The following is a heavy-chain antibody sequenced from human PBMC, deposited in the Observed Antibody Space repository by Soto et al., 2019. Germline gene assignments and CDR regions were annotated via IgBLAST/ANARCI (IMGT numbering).Heavy chain of an antibody. CDR3: ASYMAARLPDFFDY. J-gene: IGHJ4*02. CDR1: GGSISSYY. Sequence: PSGTLSLTCTVCGGSISSYYWCWVRKPPGKGLEWIGYIYYSGSTNYNPSLKSRVTISVDTSKNQFSLKLSSVTAADTAGYYCASYMAARLPDFFDYWGQGTLVTVYS. D-gene: IGHD6-6*01. V-gene: IGHV4-59*01. CDR2: IYYSGST.